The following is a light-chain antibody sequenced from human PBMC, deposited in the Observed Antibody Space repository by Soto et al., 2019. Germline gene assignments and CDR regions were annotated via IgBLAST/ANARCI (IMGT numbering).Light chain of an antibody. V-gene: IGKV2-30*01. J-gene: IGKJ2*02. Sequence: DVVMTQSPLSLPVTLGQPASISCRSSQSLAYVDGNTYLNWFQQRPGQSPRRLIYQVSNRDSGXLXRXTSMGSGPDFKLKISRVEDDDVGVYYYMQGTLTPPCPFGQATKLEIK. CDR3: MQGTLTPPCP. CDR1: QSLAYVDGNTY. CDR2: QVS.